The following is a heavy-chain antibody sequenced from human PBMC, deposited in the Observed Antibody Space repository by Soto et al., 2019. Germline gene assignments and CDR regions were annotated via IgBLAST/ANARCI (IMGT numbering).Heavy chain of an antibody. CDR2: INHSGST. Sequence: PSETLSLTCAVYGGSFSGYYWSWIRQPPGKGLEWIGEINHSGSTNYNPSLKSRVTISVDTSKDQFSLKLSSVTAADTAVYYCARGRVVSGTDYWGQGALVTVSS. D-gene: IGHD1-1*01. CDR1: GGSFSGYY. CDR3: ARGRVVSGTDY. V-gene: IGHV4-34*01. J-gene: IGHJ4*02.